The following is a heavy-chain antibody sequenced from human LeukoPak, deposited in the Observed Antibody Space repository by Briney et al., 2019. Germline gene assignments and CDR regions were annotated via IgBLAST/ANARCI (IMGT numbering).Heavy chain of an antibody. CDR1: GGSISSYY. CDR2: IYYSGST. J-gene: IGHJ6*03. D-gene: IGHD5-12*01. Sequence: SETLSLTCTVSGGSISSYYWSWIRQPPGKGLEWIGYIYYSGSTNYNPSLKSRVTISVDTSKNQFSLKLSSVTAADTAVYYCARASKGYDWLYMDVWGKGTTVTVSS. CDR3: ARASKGYDWLYMDV. V-gene: IGHV4-59*08.